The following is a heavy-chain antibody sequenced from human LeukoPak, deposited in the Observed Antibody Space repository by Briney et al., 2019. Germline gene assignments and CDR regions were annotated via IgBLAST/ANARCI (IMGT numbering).Heavy chain of an antibody. CDR2: ININTGNT. J-gene: IGHJ4*02. V-gene: IGHV3-23*01. CDR1: GFTFSSYA. CDR3: ARRGRQQQPLYFFDC. D-gene: IGHD6-13*01. Sequence: AGGSLRLSCAASGFTFSSYAMSRVRQAPGKGLEWVSTININTGNTYYADSVRGRFTISRDTSRNTVYLQMNSLRAEDTAIYYCARRGRQQQPLYFFDCWGQGTLVTVSS.